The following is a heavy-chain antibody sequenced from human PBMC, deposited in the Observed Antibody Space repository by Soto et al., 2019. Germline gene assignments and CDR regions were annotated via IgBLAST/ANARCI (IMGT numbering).Heavy chain of an antibody. Sequence: LSLTCTVSGGSVSGGSYYWSWIRQPPGKGLEWIGYIFYTGSSNYNLSLKSRATISVDTSQNQFSLKLSSVTAADTAVYYCARALTSITIFGVVIGHYGMDVWGQGTTVTVS. CDR2: IFYTGSS. J-gene: IGHJ6*02. CDR1: GGSVSGGSYY. D-gene: IGHD3-3*01. V-gene: IGHV4-61*01. CDR3: ARALTSITIFGVVIGHYGMDV.